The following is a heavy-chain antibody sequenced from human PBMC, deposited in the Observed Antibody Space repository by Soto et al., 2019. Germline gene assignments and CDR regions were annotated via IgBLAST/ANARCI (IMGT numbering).Heavy chain of an antibody. Sequence: XSVKLTCKASGYTFTSYDINWVRQATGQGLEWMGWMNPNSGNTGYAQKFQGRVTMTRNTSISTAYMELSSLRSEDTAVYYCARSIAEAGNFYYYYGMDVWGQGTTVTVSS. CDR1: GYTFTSYD. CDR2: MNPNSGNT. J-gene: IGHJ6*02. CDR3: ARSIAEAGNFYYYYGMDV. V-gene: IGHV1-8*01. D-gene: IGHD6-13*01.